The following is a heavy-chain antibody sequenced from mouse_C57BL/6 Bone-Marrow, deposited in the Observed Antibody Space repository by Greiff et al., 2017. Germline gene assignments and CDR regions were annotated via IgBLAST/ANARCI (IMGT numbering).Heavy chain of an antibody. CDR2: IYPGSGST. V-gene: IGHV1-55*01. D-gene: IGHD1-1*01. CDR1: GYTFTSYW. Sequence: VQLQQPGAELVKPGASVKMSCKASGYTFTSYWITWVKQRPGQGLEWIGDIYPGSGSTNYNEKFKSKATLTVATSSSTAYMQLNSLTSEDSAVYYCARVVITTVVDYWGQGTTLTGSS. CDR3: ARVVITTVVDY. J-gene: IGHJ2*01.